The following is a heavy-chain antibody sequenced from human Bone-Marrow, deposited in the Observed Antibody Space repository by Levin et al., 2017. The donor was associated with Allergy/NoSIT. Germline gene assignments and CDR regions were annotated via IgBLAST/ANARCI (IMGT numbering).Heavy chain of an antibody. CDR2: FDPEDGET. D-gene: IGHD4-23*01. CDR3: ATLRPPGGGFDY. V-gene: IGHV1-24*01. CDR1: GYTLTELS. J-gene: IGHJ4*02. Sequence: GESLKISCKVSGYTLTELSMHWVRQAPGKGLEWMGGFDPEDGETIYAQKFQGRVTMTEDTSTDTAYMELSSLRSEDTAVYYCATLRPPGGGFDYWGQGTLVTVSS.